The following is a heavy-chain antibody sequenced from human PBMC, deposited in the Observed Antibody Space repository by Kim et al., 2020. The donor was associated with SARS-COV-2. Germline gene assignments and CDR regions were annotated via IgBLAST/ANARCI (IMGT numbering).Heavy chain of an antibody. CDR3: ARAGGKELLPEIGAFDI. Sequence: ASVKVSCKASGYTFTGYYMHWVRQAPGQGLEWMGWINPNSGGTNYAQKFQGWVTMTRDTSISTAYMELSRLRSDDTAVYYCARAGGKELLPEIGAFDIWGQGTMVTVSS. CDR1: GYTFTGYY. D-gene: IGHD1-26*01. J-gene: IGHJ3*02. CDR2: INPNSGGT. V-gene: IGHV1-2*04.